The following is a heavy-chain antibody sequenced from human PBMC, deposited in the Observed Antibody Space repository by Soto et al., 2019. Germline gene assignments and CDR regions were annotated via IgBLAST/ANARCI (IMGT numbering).Heavy chain of an antibody. CDR2: INSDGSST. V-gene: IGHV3-74*01. CDR1: GFTFSSYW. Sequence: EVQLVESGGGLVQPGGSLRLSCAASGFTFSSYWMHWVRQAPGKGVVWVSRINSDGSSTSYADSVKGRFTISRDNAKNTLYLQMNSLRAEDTAVYYCAKWELPDYYFDYWGQGTLVTVSS. CDR3: AKWELPDYYFDY. D-gene: IGHD1-26*01. J-gene: IGHJ4*02.